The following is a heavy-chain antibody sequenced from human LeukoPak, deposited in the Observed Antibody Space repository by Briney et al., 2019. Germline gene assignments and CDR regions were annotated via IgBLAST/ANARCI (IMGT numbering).Heavy chain of an antibody. CDR1: GDSITNYY. D-gene: IGHD2-2*03. V-gene: IGHV4-4*08. J-gene: IGHJ3*02. CDR2: IYPRGST. CDR3: FIRWIFPGAFDI. Sequence: PSQTRSPACTVSGDSITNYYWSWIRQSPGKGLEWVGYIYPRGSTNYNPSLKSRVTISVDTSKNQFSLNLSSVTAADTSVYICFIRWIFPGAFDIWGQGTMIVVSS.